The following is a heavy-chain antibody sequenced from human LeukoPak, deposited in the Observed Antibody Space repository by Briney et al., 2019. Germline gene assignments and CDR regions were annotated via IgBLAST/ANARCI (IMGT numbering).Heavy chain of an antibody. CDR1: GYTFTSYA. Sequence: ASVKVSCKASGYTFTSYAMHWVRQAPGQRLEWMGWINAGNGNTKYSQKFQGRVTITRDTSASTAYMELSSLRSEDTAVYYCARGVITMVRGVTGYFGYWGQGTLVTVSS. D-gene: IGHD3-10*01. CDR3: ARGVITMVRGVTGYFGY. J-gene: IGHJ4*02. CDR2: INAGNGNT. V-gene: IGHV1-3*01.